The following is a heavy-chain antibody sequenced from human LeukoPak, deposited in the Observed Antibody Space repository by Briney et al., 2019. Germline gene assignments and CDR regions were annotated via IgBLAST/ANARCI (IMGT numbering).Heavy chain of an antibody. CDR1: GYSFTSYW. CDR2: IYPGDSDT. J-gene: IGHJ6*02. D-gene: IGHD2-15*01. CDR3: ARYCSGGSCYSAGMDV. Sequence: GESLKISCKGSGYSFTSYWIGWVRQMPGKGLEWMGIIYPGDSDTRYSPSFQGQVTISADKSISTAYLQWSSLKASDTAMYYCARYCSGGSCYSAGMDVWGQGTTVTVSS. V-gene: IGHV5-51*01.